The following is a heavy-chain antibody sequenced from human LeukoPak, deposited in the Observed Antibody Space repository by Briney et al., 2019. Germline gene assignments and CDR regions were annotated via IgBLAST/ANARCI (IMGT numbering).Heavy chain of an antibody. CDR1: GGSIGSYF. CDR2: ITPSGST. CDR3: ASSFYYDSRDY. V-gene: IGHV4-34*01. J-gene: IGHJ4*02. Sequence: SETLSLTCKVSGGSIGSYFWSWIRQPPGKGLEWIGEITPSGSTNYSPSLKSRVSISIDTSKKKLSLRLTSVTAADSAVYYCASSFYYDSRDYWGQGTLVTVSS. D-gene: IGHD3-22*01.